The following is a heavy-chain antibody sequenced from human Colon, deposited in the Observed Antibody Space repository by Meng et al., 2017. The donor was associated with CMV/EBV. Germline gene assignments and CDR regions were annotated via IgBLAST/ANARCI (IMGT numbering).Heavy chain of an antibody. CDR2: IYHSGST. CDR1: GGSISSSNYY. Sequence: QLQLQESGPGLVKPSETLSLTCTVSGGSISSSNYYWDWIRQPPGKGLEWIGAIYHSGSTSYNPSLQSRVTMFVDTSKNQFSLMLTSVTATDTAVYYCARRRGGSGRDCRGPGTMVTVSS. V-gene: IGHV4-39*01. D-gene: IGHD3-10*01. CDR3: ARRRGGSGRDC. J-gene: IGHJ4*02.